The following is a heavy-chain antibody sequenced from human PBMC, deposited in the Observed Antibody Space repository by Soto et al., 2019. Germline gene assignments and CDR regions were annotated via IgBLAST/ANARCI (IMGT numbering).Heavy chain of an antibody. CDR3: AHPTIFGVVNY. CDR2: IYWDDDK. Sequence: QITLKESGPTLVKPTQTLTLTCTFSGFSLSTSGMIVGWIRQPPGKALEWLARIYWDDDKRYRPSLKSRLTISKDTSKNQVVLTMTNMDPVDTATYYCAHPTIFGVVNYWGQGTLVTVSS. V-gene: IGHV2-5*02. CDR1: GFSLSTSGMI. J-gene: IGHJ4*02. D-gene: IGHD3-3*01.